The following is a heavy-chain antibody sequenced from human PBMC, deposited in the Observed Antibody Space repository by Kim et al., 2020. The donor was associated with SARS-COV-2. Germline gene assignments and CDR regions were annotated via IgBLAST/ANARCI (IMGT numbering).Heavy chain of an antibody. CDR3: ARAHSGSRSYFDY. D-gene: IGHD3-10*01. J-gene: IGHJ4*02. Sequence: NPSLKSRVTISVDTSKNPFSLKLSSVTAADTAVYYCARAHSGSRSYFDYWGQGTLVTVSS. V-gene: IGHV4-31*02.